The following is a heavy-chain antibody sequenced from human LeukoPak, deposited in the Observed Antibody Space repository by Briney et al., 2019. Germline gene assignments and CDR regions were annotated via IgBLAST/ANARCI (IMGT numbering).Heavy chain of an antibody. Sequence: GGSLRLSCAASGLTFSSYGMHWVRQAPGKGLEWVAFIRYEGSNKYYADSVKGRFTISRDNSKNTPYLQMNSLRAEDTAVYYCANMTPYCSSTSCSRDYWGQGTLVTVSS. V-gene: IGHV3-30*02. D-gene: IGHD2-2*01. CDR3: ANMTPYCSSTSCSRDY. CDR1: GLTFSSYG. J-gene: IGHJ4*02. CDR2: IRYEGSNK.